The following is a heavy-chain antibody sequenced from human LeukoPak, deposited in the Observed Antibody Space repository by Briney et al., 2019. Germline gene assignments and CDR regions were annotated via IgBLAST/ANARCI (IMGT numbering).Heavy chain of an antibody. D-gene: IGHD3-10*01. V-gene: IGHV1-2*02. CDR1: GYAFSGTGWY. CDR2: IYPYTGAT. CDR3: ARDGPAQMVDFDY. J-gene: IGHJ4*02. Sequence: ASVKVSCKASGYAFSGTGWYLYWLRQAPGQGLECMGWIYPYTGATHYAQKFQGRVAMTRDTSISTTYMELSRLRPDDTAVYYCARDGPAQMVDFDYWGQGTLVTVSS.